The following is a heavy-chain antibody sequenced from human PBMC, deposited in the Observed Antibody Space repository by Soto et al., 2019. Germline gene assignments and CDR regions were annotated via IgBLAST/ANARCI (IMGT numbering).Heavy chain of an antibody. CDR3: AKGRSYYYYYGVDV. Sequence: EVQLLESGGVLVQPGGSLRLSCAASGFTFSSCAMGWVRQAPGKGLEWVSDIIDSGASTYYADSVKGRFTISRDNSKSTLYLQMNSLRAEDTALYYCAKGRSYYYYYGVDVWGQGTTVTVSS. CDR1: GFTFSSCA. CDR2: IIDSGAST. V-gene: IGHV3-23*01. J-gene: IGHJ6*02.